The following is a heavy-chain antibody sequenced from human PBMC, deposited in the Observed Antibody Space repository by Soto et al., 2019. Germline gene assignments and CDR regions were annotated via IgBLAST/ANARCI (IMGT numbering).Heavy chain of an antibody. D-gene: IGHD3-10*01. CDR1: GFTFSSYW. CDR3: ARGSDYSYYYGMDV. J-gene: IGHJ6*02. V-gene: IGHV3-74*01. Sequence: GGSLRLSCAASGFTFSSYWMHWVRQAPGKGLVWVSRINSDGSSTSYADSVKGRFTISRDNAKNTLYLQMNSLRAEDTAVYYCARGSDYSYYYGMDVWGQGTTVTVSS. CDR2: INSDGSST.